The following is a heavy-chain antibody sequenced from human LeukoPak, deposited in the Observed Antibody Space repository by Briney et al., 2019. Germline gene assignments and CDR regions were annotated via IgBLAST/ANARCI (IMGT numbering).Heavy chain of an antibody. CDR1: GGSFSGYY. Sequence: SETLSLTCAVYGGSFSGYYWSWIRQPPGKGLEWIGEINHSGSTNYNPSLKSRVTISVDTSKNQFSLKLSSVTAADTAVYYCARQWLGYYGSGSYYNFDYWGQGTLVTVSS. CDR3: ARQWLGYYGSGSYYNFDY. D-gene: IGHD3-10*01. J-gene: IGHJ4*02. V-gene: IGHV4-34*01. CDR2: INHSGST.